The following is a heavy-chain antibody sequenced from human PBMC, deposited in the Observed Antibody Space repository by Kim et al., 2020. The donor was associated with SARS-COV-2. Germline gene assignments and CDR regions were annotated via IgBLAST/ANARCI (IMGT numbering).Heavy chain of an antibody. J-gene: IGHJ4*02. CDR2: ISSSRSYT. CDR1: GFTFSDYY. V-gene: IGHV3-11*05. CDR3: AREPRFQGNRVDY. Sequence: GGSLRLSCAASGFTFSDYYMSWIRQAPGKGLEWVSYISSSRSYTNYADSVKGRFTISRDNAKNSLYLQMNSLRAEDTAVYYCAREPRFQGNRVDYWGQGSLVTVSS. D-gene: IGHD3-10*01.